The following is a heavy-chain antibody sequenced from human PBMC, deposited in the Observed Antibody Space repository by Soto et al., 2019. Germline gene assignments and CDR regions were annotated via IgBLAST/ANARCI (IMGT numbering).Heavy chain of an antibody. CDR1: GYIFSGYY. Sequence: ASVKVSCKASGYIFSGYYIHWVRRAPGQGLEWMGWINPNTGGTNYAQKFQGRITMTRYTSISTAYMELSRLRSDDTAVYYCVRDGSSGWHFDSWGQGTLVTVSS. D-gene: IGHD6-19*01. V-gene: IGHV1-2*02. CDR3: VRDGSSGWHFDS. J-gene: IGHJ4*02. CDR2: INPNTGGT.